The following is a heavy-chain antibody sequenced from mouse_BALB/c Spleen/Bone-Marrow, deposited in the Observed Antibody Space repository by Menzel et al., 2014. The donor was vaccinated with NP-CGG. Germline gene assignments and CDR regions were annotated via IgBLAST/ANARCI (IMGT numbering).Heavy chain of an antibody. CDR1: GFAFSSYD. Sequence: EVQGVESGGGLVKPGGSLKLSCAASGFAFSSYDMSWVRQTPEKRLEWVAYISSGGGSTYYPDTVKGRFAISRDNAKNTLYLRMSSLKSEDTAMYYCARQSRAWFAYWGQGTLVTVSA. V-gene: IGHV5-12-1*01. CDR2: ISSGGGST. D-gene: IGHD1-1*01. J-gene: IGHJ3*01. CDR3: ARQSRAWFAY.